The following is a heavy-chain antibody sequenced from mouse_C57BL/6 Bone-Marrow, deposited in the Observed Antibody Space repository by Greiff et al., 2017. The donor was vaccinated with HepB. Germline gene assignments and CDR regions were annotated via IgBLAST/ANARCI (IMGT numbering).Heavy chain of an antibody. Sequence: QVQLQQSGAELVRPGASVTLSCKASGYTFTDYEMHWVKQTPVHGLEWIGAIDPETGGTAYNQKFKGKAILTADKSSSTAYMELRSLTSEDSAVYYCTREGLEGIPYYFDYWGQGTTLTVSS. D-gene: IGHD3-3*01. CDR2: IDPETGGT. V-gene: IGHV1-15*01. CDR1: GYTFTDYE. J-gene: IGHJ2*01. CDR3: TREGLEGIPYYFDY.